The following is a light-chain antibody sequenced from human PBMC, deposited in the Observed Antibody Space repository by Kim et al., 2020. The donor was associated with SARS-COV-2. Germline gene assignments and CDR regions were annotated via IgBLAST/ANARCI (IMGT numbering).Light chain of an antibody. J-gene: IGLJ2*01. CDR1: DFGCYDI. CDR2: AVN. Sequence: DFGCYDIVSVNRPRHGRGTKLMIYAVNRGPSGVPDRFSGSESGNTASLTLCGLQGDDEADYYCCSYAGSYSAVFGGGTKLTVL. CDR3: CSYAGSYSAV. V-gene: IGLV2-11*01.